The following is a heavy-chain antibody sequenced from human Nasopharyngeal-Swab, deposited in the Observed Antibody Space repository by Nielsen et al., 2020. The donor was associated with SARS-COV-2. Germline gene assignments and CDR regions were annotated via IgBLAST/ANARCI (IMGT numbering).Heavy chain of an antibody. J-gene: IGHJ4*02. CDR3: ARGKILRYFDWLLYPFDY. D-gene: IGHD3-9*01. CDR2: IDSDGSST. V-gene: IGHV3-74*01. Sequence: VRQAPGKGLVWVSRIDSDGSSTSYADSVKGRFTISRDNAKNTLYLQMNSLRAEDTAVYYCARGKILRYFDWLLYPFDYWGQGTLVTVSS.